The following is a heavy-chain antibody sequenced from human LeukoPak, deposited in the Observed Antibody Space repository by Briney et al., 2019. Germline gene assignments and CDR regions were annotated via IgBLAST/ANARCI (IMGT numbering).Heavy chain of an antibody. Sequence: SETLSLTCTVSGDSISTYHWNWIRKPPGKGLEWIGYMQSNGNSKYNPSLRSRVTIFIYTSKSQVALILSSVTAADTAVYYCARDKQHSYGRYFDHWGQGALVTVSS. V-gene: IGHV4-59*01. J-gene: IGHJ4*02. D-gene: IGHD3-16*01. CDR3: ARDKQHSYGRYFDH. CDR1: GDSISTYH. CDR2: MQSNGNS.